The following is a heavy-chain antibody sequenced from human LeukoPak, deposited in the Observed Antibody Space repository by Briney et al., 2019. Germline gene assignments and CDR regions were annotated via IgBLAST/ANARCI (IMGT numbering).Heavy chain of an antibody. J-gene: IGHJ6*02. D-gene: IGHD6-19*01. CDR1: GGSISSYY. V-gene: IGHV4-59*08. Sequence: SETLSLTCTVSGGSISSYYWSWIRQPPGKGLEWIGYIYCSGSTNYNPSLKSRVTISVDTSKNQFSLKLSSVTAADTAVYYCARYQGRTVAGILYYYYGMDVWGQGTTVTVSS. CDR2: IYCSGST. CDR3: ARYQGRTVAGILYYYYGMDV.